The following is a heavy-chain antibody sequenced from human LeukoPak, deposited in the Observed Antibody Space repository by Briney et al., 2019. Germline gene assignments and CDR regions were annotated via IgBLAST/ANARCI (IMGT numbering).Heavy chain of an antibody. CDR3: ARMFEY. CDR1: GGSISDYY. Sequence: SETLSLTCTVSGGSISDYYWSCIRQPAGKGLEWIGRIYSSGNTNCNPSLKTRVTMSVDTSKNQFSLNLSSVTAADTAVYYCARMFEYWGQGTLVTVSS. J-gene: IGHJ4*02. CDR2: IYSSGNT. V-gene: IGHV4-4*07.